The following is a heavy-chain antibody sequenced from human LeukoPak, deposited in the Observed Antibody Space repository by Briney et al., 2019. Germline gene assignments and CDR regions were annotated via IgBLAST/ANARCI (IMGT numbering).Heavy chain of an antibody. Sequence: SETLSLTCTVSGASINIDTNYWGWVRQPPGKGLEWIGSVHSGGRTHSNPSLKTRLTMSRDTSQNQFSLQLRPLTAADTAVYFCAMYTSGTMFDSWGQGILVTVSS. CDR1: GASINIDTNY. CDR2: VHSGGRT. V-gene: IGHV4-39*07. CDR3: AMYTSGTMFDS. D-gene: IGHD3-3*01. J-gene: IGHJ4*02.